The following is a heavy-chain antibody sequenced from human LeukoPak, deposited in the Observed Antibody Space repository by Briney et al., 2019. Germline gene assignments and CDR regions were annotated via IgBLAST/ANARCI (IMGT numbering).Heavy chain of an antibody. CDR2: ISYDGSNK. CDR1: GFTFSSYA. Sequence: GGSLGLSCAASGFTFSSYAMHWVRQAPGKGLEWVAVISYDGSNKYYADSVKGRFTISRDNSKNTLYLQMNSLRAEDTAVYYCARGEAVVPAATPYYFDYWGQGTLVTVSS. V-gene: IGHV3-30-3*01. J-gene: IGHJ4*02. D-gene: IGHD2-2*01. CDR3: ARGEAVVPAATPYYFDY.